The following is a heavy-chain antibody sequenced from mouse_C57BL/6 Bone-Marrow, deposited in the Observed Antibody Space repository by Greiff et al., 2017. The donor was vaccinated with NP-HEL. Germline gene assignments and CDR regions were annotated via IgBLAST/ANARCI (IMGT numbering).Heavy chain of an antibody. CDR2: IWTGGGT. V-gene: IGHV2-9-1*01. D-gene: IGHD2-4*01. Sequence: QVQLQQSGPGLVAPSQSLSITCTVSGFSLTSYAISWVRQPPGKGLEWLGVIWTGGGTNYNSALKSRLSISKDNSKSQVFLKMNSLQTDDTARYYCARNRLRRRRVGAMDYWGQGTSVTVSS. CDR1: GFSLTSYA. CDR3: ARNRLRRRRVGAMDY. J-gene: IGHJ4*01.